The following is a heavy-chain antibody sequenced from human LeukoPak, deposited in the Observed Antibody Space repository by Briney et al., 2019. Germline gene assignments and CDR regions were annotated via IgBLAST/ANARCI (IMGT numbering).Heavy chain of an antibody. CDR1: GFTFSSYA. J-gene: IGHJ4*02. V-gene: IGHV3-7*01. D-gene: IGHD3-22*01. CDR3: ARLGYYDRTPWDY. CDR2: IKQDGSEK. Sequence: GGSLRLSCAASGFTFSSYAMSWVRQAPGKGLEWAANIKQDGSEKYYVDSVKGRFTISRDNAKNSLYLQMNSLRAEDTAVYYCARLGYYDRTPWDYWGQGTLVTVSS.